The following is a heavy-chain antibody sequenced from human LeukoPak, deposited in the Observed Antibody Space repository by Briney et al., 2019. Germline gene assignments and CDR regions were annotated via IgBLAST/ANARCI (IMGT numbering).Heavy chain of an antibody. CDR2: ISRSGDYT. J-gene: IGHJ4*02. CDR3: ARRGGSSRGSQGDDY. D-gene: IGHD6-13*01. Sequence: PGGSLRLSCAASGFTFSDYCMNWIRQAPGKGLEWVSHISRSGDYTSYADSVKGRFTISRDNAKNSLFLQMNSLRAEDTAVYYCARRGGSSRGSQGDDYWGQGTLVTVSS. CDR1: GFTFSDYC. V-gene: IGHV3-11*03.